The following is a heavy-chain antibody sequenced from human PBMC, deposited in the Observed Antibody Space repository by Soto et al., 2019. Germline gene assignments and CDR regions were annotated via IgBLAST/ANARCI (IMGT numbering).Heavy chain of an antibody. CDR1: GFTFSNHG. V-gene: IGHV3-30*03. CDR2: ISYNGIDT. Sequence: QMQLVESGGGVVQPGRSLRLSCAASGFTFSNHGIHWFRQAPGKGLEWVGDISYNGIDTWYADSVKGRFTIYRDNFKNTAYLQMNGLRPEDTAVYYCLSGEGQNGHDTRFVCWGQGTLVTVSP. CDR3: LSGEGQNGHDTRFVC. J-gene: IGHJ4*02. D-gene: IGHD5-12*01.